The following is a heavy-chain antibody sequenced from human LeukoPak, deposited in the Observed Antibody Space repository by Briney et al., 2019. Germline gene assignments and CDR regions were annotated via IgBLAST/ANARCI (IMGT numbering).Heavy chain of an antibody. CDR1: GGTFSSYA. D-gene: IGHD3-22*01. Sequence: SVKVSCKASGGTFSSYAISWVRQAPGQGLEWMGGIIPIFGTANYAQKFQGRVTITTDESTSTAYMELSSLRSEDTAVYYCATRTDYYDSSGYYYYYYYYMDVWGKRTTVTVSS. CDR2: IIPIFGTA. J-gene: IGHJ6*03. V-gene: IGHV1-69*05. CDR3: ATRTDYYDSSGYYYYYYYYMDV.